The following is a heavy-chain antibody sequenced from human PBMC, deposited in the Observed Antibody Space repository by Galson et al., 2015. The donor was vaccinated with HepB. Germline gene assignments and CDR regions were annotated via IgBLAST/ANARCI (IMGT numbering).Heavy chain of an antibody. V-gene: IGHV1-69*13. CDR3: ARPQLLGNDYYYYGMDV. D-gene: IGHD2-2*01. CDR2: IIPIFGTA. CDR1: GGTFSSYA. Sequence: SVKVSCKASGGTFSSYAISWVRQAPGQGLEWMGGIIPIFGTANYAQKFQGRVTITADESTSTAYMELSSLRSEDTAVYYRARPQLLGNDYYYYGMDVWGQGTTVTVSS. J-gene: IGHJ6*02.